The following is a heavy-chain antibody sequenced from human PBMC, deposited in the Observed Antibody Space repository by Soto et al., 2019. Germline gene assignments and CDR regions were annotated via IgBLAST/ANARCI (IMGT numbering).Heavy chain of an antibody. CDR2: IYYSGST. Sequence: PSETLSLTCTVSGGSISSGDYYWSWIRQPPGKGLERIGYIYYSGSTYHNPSLKSRVTISVDTSKNQFSLKLSSVTAADTAVYYCARDGEASLQGYCSGGSCYSGTGNWLDPWGQGTLVTVS. CDR3: ARDGEASLQGYCSGGSCYSGTGNWLDP. J-gene: IGHJ5*02. V-gene: IGHV4-30-4*01. CDR1: GGSISSGDYY. D-gene: IGHD2-15*01.